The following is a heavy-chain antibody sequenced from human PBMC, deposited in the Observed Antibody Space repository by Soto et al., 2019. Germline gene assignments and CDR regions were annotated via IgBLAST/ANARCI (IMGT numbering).Heavy chain of an antibody. CDR1: GYRFTSHG. V-gene: IGHV1-18*04. CDR2: ISPYTGYT. J-gene: IGHJ4*02. D-gene: IGHD6-13*01. Sequence: QVQLVQSGPEVRKPGASVKVSCKASGYRFTSHGITWVRQAPGQGLEWMGWISPYTGYTNYAQKFEGSVTLTTDTATRTAYMELKSLKSDATAVYYCARDQSAAGTVDFWGQGTLVTVSS. CDR3: ARDQSAAGTVDF.